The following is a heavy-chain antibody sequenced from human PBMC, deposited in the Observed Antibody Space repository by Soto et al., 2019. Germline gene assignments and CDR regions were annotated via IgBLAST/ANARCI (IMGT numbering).Heavy chain of an antibody. J-gene: IGHJ4*02. CDR2: IYSGGST. V-gene: IGHV3-53*01. CDR3: ARGFQSSFGY. D-gene: IGHD2-21*01. CDR1: GFTVSNSY. Sequence: EVQLVESGGGLIQPGGSLRLSCAASGFTVSNSYMSWVRQAPGKGLEWVSVIYSGGSTYYADSMKGRFTISRDSSKNTLYLQMNRLRAEDTAVYYFARGFQSSFGYWGQGTLVTVSS.